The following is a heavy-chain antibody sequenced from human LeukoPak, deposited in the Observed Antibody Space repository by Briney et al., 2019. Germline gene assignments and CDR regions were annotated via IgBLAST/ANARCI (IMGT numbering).Heavy chain of an antibody. CDR2: ISGSGGST. Sequence: GGSLRLSCAAFGFTFSSYAMSWVRQAPGKGLEWVSAISGSGGSTYYADSVKGRFTISRDNSKNTLYLQMNSLRAEDTAVYYCARQARGYGSGSFFGYWGQGTLVTVSS. V-gene: IGHV3-23*01. CDR3: ARQARGYGSGSFFGY. CDR1: GFTFSSYA. J-gene: IGHJ4*02. D-gene: IGHD3-10*01.